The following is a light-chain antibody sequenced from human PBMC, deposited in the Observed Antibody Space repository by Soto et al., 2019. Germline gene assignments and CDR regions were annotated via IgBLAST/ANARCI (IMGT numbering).Light chain of an antibody. V-gene: IGLV2-14*01. J-gene: IGLJ2*01. CDR2: DVS. CDR3: SSYASSRTGVV. Sequence: QSALTQPASVSGSPGQSVTISCTGTSSDVGGYNDVSWYQQHPGKAPKLMIYDVSNRPSGVSNRFSGSKSGNTASLTISGLQAEDEADYYCSSYASSRTGVVFGGGTKLTVL. CDR1: SSDVGGYND.